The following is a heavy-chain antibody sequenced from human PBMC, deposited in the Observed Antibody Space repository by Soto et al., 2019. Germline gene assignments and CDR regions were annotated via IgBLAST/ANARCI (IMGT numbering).Heavy chain of an antibody. CDR2: IYYSGST. V-gene: IGHV4-59*01. CDR3: AKDGYGYSYGHYYGMDV. CDR1: GGSISSYY. J-gene: IGHJ6*02. D-gene: IGHD5-18*01. Sequence: SETLPLTCTVSGGSISSYYWSRIRKPPGKGLEWIGYIYYSGSTNYTPSVKGRFTISRDNSKNTLYLQMNSLRAEDTAAYYCAKDGYGYSYGHYYGMDVWGQGTTVTVSS.